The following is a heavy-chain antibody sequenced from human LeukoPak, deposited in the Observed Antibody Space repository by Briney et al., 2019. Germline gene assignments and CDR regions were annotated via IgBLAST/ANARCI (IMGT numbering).Heavy chain of an antibody. V-gene: IGHV1-46*01. CDR3: AREVYYDFWSGYYSPYGY. D-gene: IGHD3-3*01. Sequence: ASVKVSCKASGYTFTSYYMHWVRQAPGQGLEWMGIISPSGGSTSYAQKFQGRVTMTRDTSTSTVYMELSSLRSEDTAVYYCAREVYYDFWSGYYSPYGYWGQGTLVTVPS. J-gene: IGHJ4*02. CDR1: GYTFTSYY. CDR2: ISPSGGST.